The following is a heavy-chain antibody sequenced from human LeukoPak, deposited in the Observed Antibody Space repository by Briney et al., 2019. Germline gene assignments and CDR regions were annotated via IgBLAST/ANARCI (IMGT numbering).Heavy chain of an antibody. D-gene: IGHD2-2*01. Sequence: PGGSLRLSCAASGFTFSDYYMSWIRQAPGKGLEWVSYISSSGSTIYYADSVKGRFTISRDNAKNSLYLQMNSLRAEDTAVYYCAAEFSSTSCPPCADYYYYMDVWGKGTTVTVSS. CDR2: ISSSGSTI. CDR3: AAEFSSTSCPPCADYYYYMDV. CDR1: GFTFSDYY. J-gene: IGHJ6*03. V-gene: IGHV3-11*04.